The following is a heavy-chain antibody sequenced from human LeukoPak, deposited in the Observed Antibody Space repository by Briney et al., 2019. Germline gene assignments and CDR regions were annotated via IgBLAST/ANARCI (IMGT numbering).Heavy chain of an antibody. CDR2: IYYSGST. Sequence: SETLSLTCTVSGCSVSSGSYYWRWIRQPPGKGLEWIVYIYYSGSTNYNPSLKSRVTISVDTSKNQFSLKLSSVTAADTAVYYCARAKGNSWYPYYFDYWGQRTLVTVSS. J-gene: IGHJ4*02. CDR1: GCSVSSGSYY. V-gene: IGHV4-61*01. D-gene: IGHD6-13*01. CDR3: ARAKGNSWYPYYFDY.